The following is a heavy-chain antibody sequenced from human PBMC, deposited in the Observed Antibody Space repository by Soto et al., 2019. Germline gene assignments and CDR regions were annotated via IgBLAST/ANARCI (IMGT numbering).Heavy chain of an antibody. Sequence: QVQLVQSGAEVKKPGSSVRVSCKASGGTFSSYAISWVRQAPGQGLEWMGGIIPIFGTANYAQKFQGRVTITADESTSTAYMELSSLRSEDTAVYYCARGGRDGYKSGVPFDLWGRGTLVTVSS. CDR2: IIPIFGTA. CDR1: GGTFSSYA. D-gene: IGHD5-12*01. J-gene: IGHJ2*01. CDR3: ARGGRDGYKSGVPFDL. V-gene: IGHV1-69*01.